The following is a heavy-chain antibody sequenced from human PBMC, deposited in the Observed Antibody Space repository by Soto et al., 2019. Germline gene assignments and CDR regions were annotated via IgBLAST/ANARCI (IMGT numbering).Heavy chain of an antibody. CDR3: AKEGGFRTESPLYYYGMDV. J-gene: IGHJ6*02. Sequence: QVQLVESGGGVVQPGRSLRLSCAASGFTLSKYGMHWVRQAPGKGLEWVAVISDDGSNKYYAYYVKGRLTISRDNSKNTLYLQMNSLRLEDTAVYYCAKEGGFRTESPLYYYGMDVWGQGTTVTVSS. CDR1: GFTLSKYG. D-gene: IGHD6-25*01. V-gene: IGHV3-30*18. CDR2: ISDDGSNK.